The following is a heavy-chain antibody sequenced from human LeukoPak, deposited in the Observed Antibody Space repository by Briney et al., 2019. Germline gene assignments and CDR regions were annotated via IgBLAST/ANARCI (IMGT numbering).Heavy chain of an antibody. D-gene: IGHD6-19*01. CDR3: AHGLLVAGFNY. CDR1: GFSLTTSGVT. J-gene: IGHJ4*02. CDR2: IYWDDDK. Sequence: SGPTLVNPTQTLTLTCTFSGFSLTTSGVTVGWIRQPPGKALEWLALIYWDDDKRYSPSLKSKLTITKDTSKNQVVLTMTNMDPVDTATYFCAHGLLVAGFNYWGQGALVTVSS. V-gene: IGHV2-5*02.